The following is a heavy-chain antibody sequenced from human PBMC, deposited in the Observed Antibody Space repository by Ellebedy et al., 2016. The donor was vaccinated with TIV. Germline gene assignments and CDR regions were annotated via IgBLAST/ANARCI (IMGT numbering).Heavy chain of an antibody. CDR2: IYYSGST. D-gene: IGHD6-19*01. Sequence: GSLRLSXAVYGGSFSGYYWSWIRQPPGKGLEWIGSIYYSGSTYYNPSLKSRVTISVDTSKNQFSLKLSSVTAADTAVYYCASRPYSSGWVYYFDYWGQGTLVTVSS. V-gene: IGHV4-34*01. J-gene: IGHJ4*02. CDR3: ASRPYSSGWVYYFDY. CDR1: GGSFSGYY.